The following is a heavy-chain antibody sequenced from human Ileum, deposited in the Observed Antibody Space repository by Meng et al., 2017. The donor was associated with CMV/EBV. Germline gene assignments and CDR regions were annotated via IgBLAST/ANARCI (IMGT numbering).Heavy chain of an antibody. CDR1: GFTFRSYG. CDR3: ARGHSGYGRFDS. CDR2: IWFDGNNK. Sequence: GGSLRLSCAASGFTFRSYGMHWVRQAPDKGLEWVAVIWFDGNNKYYADSVKGRFTISRDNAKDTMYLQMNSLRDEDTAVYYCARGHSGYGRFDSWGQGTLVTVSS. D-gene: IGHD5-12*01. V-gene: IGHV3-33*01. J-gene: IGHJ5*01.